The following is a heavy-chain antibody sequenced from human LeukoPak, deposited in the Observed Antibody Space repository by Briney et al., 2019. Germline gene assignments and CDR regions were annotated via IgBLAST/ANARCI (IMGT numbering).Heavy chain of an antibody. CDR2: IRSKAYGGTT. CDR3: TRDDYYDSSGYPH. D-gene: IGHD3-22*01. V-gene: IGHV3-49*03. J-gene: IGHJ3*01. CDR1: GFTFGDYA. Sequence: GGSLRLSCTASGFTFGDYAMSWFRQAPGKGLEWVGFIRSKAYGGTTEYAASVKGRFTISRDDSKSIAYLQMNSLKTEDTAVYYCTRDDYYDSSGYPHWGQGTMVTVSS.